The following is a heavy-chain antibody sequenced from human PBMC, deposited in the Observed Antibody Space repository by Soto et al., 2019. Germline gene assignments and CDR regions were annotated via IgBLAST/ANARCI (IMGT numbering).Heavy chain of an antibody. CDR3: ARAYSGYDYDEYYFDY. CDR2: MNPNSGNT. CDR1: GYTFTSYD. V-gene: IGHV1-8*01. Sequence: GASVKVSCKASGYTFTSYDINWVRQATGQGLEWMGWMNPNSGNTGYAQKFQGRVTMTRNTSISTAYMELSSLRSEDTAVYYCARAYSGYDYDEYYFDYWGQGTLVTVSS. J-gene: IGHJ4*02. D-gene: IGHD5-12*01.